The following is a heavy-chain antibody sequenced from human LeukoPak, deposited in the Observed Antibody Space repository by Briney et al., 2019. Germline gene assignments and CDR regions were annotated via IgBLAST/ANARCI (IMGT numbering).Heavy chain of an antibody. J-gene: IGHJ4*02. D-gene: IGHD2-2*01. CDR3: AKGGEYQLPGDY. Sequence: PGGSLRLSRAASGFTFNNYAMSWVRQAPGKGLEWVSTISSSGANTYYADSVKGRFTISRDNSKNTLYLQMNSLRAEGTAVYYCAKGGEYQLPGDYWGQGTLVTVSS. CDR1: GFTFNNYA. CDR2: ISSSGANT. V-gene: IGHV3-23*01.